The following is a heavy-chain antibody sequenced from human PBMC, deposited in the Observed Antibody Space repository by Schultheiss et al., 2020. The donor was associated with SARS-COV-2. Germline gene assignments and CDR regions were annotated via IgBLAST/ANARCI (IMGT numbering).Heavy chain of an antibody. V-gene: IGHV4-28*03. CDR3: ARERRMTTVVTSWYFDL. Sequence: SQTLSLTCAVSGYSIRSGYYWGWIRQPPGKGLEWIGYIYYTGSTNYNPSLKSRVAMSVDMSKNHFSLKLSSVTAADTAVYYCARERRMTTVVTSWYFDLWGRGTLVTVSS. D-gene: IGHD4-23*01. CDR2: IYYTGST. CDR1: GYSIRSGYY. J-gene: IGHJ2*01.